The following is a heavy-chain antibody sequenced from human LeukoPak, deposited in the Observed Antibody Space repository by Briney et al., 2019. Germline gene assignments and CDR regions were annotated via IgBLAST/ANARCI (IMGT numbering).Heavy chain of an antibody. V-gene: IGHV1-18*01. D-gene: IGHD5-18*01. CDR3: ARDISGYSYGPIDY. J-gene: IGHJ4*02. CDR1: GYTFTSYG. CDR2: ISAYNGNT. Sequence: ASVKVSCKASGYTFTSYGIIWVRQAPGQGLEWMGWISAYNGNTNYAQKLQGRVTMTTDTSTSTAYMELRSLRSDDTAVYYCARDISGYSYGPIDYWGQGTLVTVSS.